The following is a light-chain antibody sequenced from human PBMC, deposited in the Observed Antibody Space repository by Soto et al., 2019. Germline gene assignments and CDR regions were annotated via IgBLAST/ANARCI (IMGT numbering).Light chain of an antibody. CDR1: QSIRIL. J-gene: IGKJ1*01. V-gene: IGKV1-5*03. Sequence: DIHLTQSPSTLSASVGDRVTITCRASQSIRILLAWYQQKPGKAPNLLIYATSTLETGVSSRFSGSGSGTEFTLTIRSLRPDDSATYYCQRYNDFYWTFGQGTKVEIK. CDR2: ATS. CDR3: QRYNDFYWT.